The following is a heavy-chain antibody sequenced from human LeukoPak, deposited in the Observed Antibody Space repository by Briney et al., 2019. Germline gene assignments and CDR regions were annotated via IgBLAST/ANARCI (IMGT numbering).Heavy chain of an antibody. CDR3: ARGGRNYGGNPY. CDR2: INPSGGST. D-gene: IGHD4-23*01. CDR1: GYTFTSYY. J-gene: IGHJ4*02. V-gene: IGHV1-46*01. Sequence: GASVKVSCKASGYTFTSYYTHWVRQAPGQGLEWMGIINPSGGSTSYAQKFQGRVTITADESTSTAYMELSSLRSEDTAVYYCARGGRNYGGNPYWGQGTLVTVSS.